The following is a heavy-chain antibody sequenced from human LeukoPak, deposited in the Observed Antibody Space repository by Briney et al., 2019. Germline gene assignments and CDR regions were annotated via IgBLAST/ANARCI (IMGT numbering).Heavy chain of an antibody. V-gene: IGHV4-38-2*02. CDR1: GYSISSGYY. J-gene: IGHJ4*02. CDR3: ARASSGSYYVPDY. D-gene: IGHD1-26*01. Sequence: NPSETLSLTCTVSGYSISSGYYWGWIRQPPGKGLEWIGRIYHSGSTYYNPSLKSRVTISVDTSKNQFSLQLSSVTAADTAVYYCARASSGSYYVPDYWGQGTLVTVSS. CDR2: IYHSGST.